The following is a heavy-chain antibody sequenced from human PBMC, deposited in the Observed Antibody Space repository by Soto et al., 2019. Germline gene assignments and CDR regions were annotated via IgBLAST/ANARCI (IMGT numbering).Heavy chain of an antibody. CDR2: IYRDDDK. Sequence: SGPTLVNPTQTLTLTCTVSGFSLTTNGVGVGWFRQPPGKALEWLALIYRDDDKRYRPSLQSRVTVTRDNTKNQVVLTMTNMDPVDTATYYCAHTVARGAYWETFDYWGQ. J-gene: IGHJ4*02. D-gene: IGHD1-26*01. CDR1: GFSLTTNGVG. V-gene: IGHV2-5*02. CDR3: AHTVARGAYWETFDY.